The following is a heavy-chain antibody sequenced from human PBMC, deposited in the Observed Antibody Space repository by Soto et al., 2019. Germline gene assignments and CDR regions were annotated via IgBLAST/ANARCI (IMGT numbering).Heavy chain of an antibody. CDR2: ISSSGSTI. CDR3: ARVVYSSFGTNWFDP. CDR1: GFTFSDYY. V-gene: IGHV3-11*01. J-gene: IGHJ5*02. D-gene: IGHD6-6*01. Sequence: PGGSLRLSCAASGFTFSDYYMSWMRQAPGKGLEWVSYISSSGSTIYYADSVKGRFTISRDNAKNSLYLQMNSLRAEDTAVYYCARVVYSSFGTNWFDPWGQGTLVTVSS.